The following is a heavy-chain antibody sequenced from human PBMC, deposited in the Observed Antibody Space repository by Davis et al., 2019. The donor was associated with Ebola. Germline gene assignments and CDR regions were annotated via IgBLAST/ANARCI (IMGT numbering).Heavy chain of an antibody. CDR3: ARDRHSSDAFDI. J-gene: IGHJ3*02. CDR1: GFTFSSYG. Sequence: GESLKISCAASGFTFSSYGMHWVRQAPGKGLEWVAVIWYDGRNKYYADSVKGRFTISRDNAKNSLYLQMNSLRAEDTAVYYCARDRHSSDAFDIWGQGTMVTVSS. CDR2: IWYDGRNK. D-gene: IGHD6-13*01. V-gene: IGHV3-33*01.